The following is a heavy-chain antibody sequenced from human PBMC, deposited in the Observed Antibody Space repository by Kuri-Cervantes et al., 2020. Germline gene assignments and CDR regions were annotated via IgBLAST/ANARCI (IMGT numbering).Heavy chain of an antibody. CDR1: GFTFSDYY. J-gene: IGHJ4*02. D-gene: IGHD3-22*01. V-gene: IGHV3-74*01. CDR3: AKGLYYYDRTAFDY. Sequence: GESLKISCAASGFTFSDYYMSWIRQAPGKGLVWVSRINSDGSSTSYADSVKGRFTISRDNAKNSLYLQMNSLRAEDTALYYCAKGLYYYDRTAFDYWGQGTLVTVSS. CDR2: INSDGSST.